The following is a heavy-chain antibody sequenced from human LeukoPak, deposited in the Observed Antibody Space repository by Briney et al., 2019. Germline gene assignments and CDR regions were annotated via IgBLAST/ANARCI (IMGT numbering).Heavy chain of an antibody. D-gene: IGHD3-22*01. CDR1: GYTFTSYG. V-gene: IGHV1-18*01. CDR2: ISAYNGNT. J-gene: IGHJ4*02. Sequence: ASVKVSCKASGYTFTSYGISWVRQAPGQGLEWMGWISAYNGNTNYAQKLQGRVTMTTDTSTSTAYMELRSLRSDDTAVYYCARAASWDYYDSSGYGDYWGQGTLVTVSS. CDR3: ARAASWDYYDSSGYGDY.